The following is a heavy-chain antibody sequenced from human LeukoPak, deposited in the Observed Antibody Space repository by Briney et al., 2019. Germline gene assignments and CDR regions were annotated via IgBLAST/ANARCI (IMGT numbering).Heavy chain of an antibody. D-gene: IGHD3-10*01. CDR2: ISGSGNKT. CDR3: AKLKRVGIAPFDD. J-gene: IGHJ4*02. CDR1: GFTFSHFA. V-gene: IGHV3-23*01. Sequence: PGGSLRLSCAASGFTFSHFAMSWVRPAPGKGLHWVSTISGSGNKTYDADSVKGRFTISRDNSKNTLYLQMTGLRAEDTAVYYCAKLKRVGIAPFDDWGQGTLVTVSS.